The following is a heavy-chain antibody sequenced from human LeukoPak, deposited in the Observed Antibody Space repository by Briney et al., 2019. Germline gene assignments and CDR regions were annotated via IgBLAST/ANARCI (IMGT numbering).Heavy chain of an antibody. CDR3: ARIRIVADRSVFDY. CDR2: ISQHGSET. D-gene: IGHD5-12*01. J-gene: IGHJ4*02. Sequence: GESLKISCAASGFTFGIYWMSWVRQAPGKGLDWVANISQHGSETYYVDSVKGRFTISRDNAKNSLYLQMNSLRDEDTAVYYCARIRIVADRSVFDYWGQGTLVTVSS. CDR1: GFTFGIYW. V-gene: IGHV3-7*04.